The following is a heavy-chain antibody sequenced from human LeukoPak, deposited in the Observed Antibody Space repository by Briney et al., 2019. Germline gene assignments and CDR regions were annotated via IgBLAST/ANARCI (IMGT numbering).Heavy chain of an antibody. D-gene: IGHD3-10*01. CDR2: INHSGST. V-gene: IGHV4-34*01. Sequence: PSETLSLTCAVYGGSFSGYYWSWIRQPPGKGLEWIGEINHSGSTNYNPSLKSRVTISVDTSKNQFSLKLSSVTAADTAVYYCAREYYYGSGSYSWGQGTLVTVSS. J-gene: IGHJ5*02. CDR1: GGSFSGYY. CDR3: AREYYYGSGSYS.